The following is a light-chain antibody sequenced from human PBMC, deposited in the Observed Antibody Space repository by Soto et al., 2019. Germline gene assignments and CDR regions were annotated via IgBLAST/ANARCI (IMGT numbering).Light chain of an antibody. CDR2: DAS. J-gene: IGKJ1*01. V-gene: IGKV1-5*01. Sequence: DIQMTQSPSTLSASVGDRVTITCLASQSISSWLAWYQQKPGKAPKLLIYDASSLESGVTSRFSGSGSGTEFTLTIRRLQPDDFATYYCQQYNSYSWTFGQGTKVDIK. CDR3: QQYNSYSWT. CDR1: QSISSW.